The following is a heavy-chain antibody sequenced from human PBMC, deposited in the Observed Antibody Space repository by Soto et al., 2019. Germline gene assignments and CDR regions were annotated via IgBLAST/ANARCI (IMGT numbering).Heavy chain of an antibody. D-gene: IGHD6-19*01. J-gene: IGHJ4*02. Sequence: GGSLRLSCAASAFTFSSYGMHWVRQAPGKGLEWVAVISYDGSNKYYADSVKGRFTISRDNSKNTLYLQMNSLRAEDTAVYYCAKDRRYSSGWYYFDYWGQGTLVTVSS. V-gene: IGHV3-30*18. CDR3: AKDRRYSSGWYYFDY. CDR2: ISYDGSNK. CDR1: AFTFSSYG.